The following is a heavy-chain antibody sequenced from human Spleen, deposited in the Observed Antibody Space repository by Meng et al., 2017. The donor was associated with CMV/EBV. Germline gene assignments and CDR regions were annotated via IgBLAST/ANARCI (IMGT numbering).Heavy chain of an antibody. CDR3: ATGERAYCGGDCYFSRWFDP. J-gene: IGHJ5*02. CDR1: SDHV. V-gene: IGHV1-69*10. Sequence: SDHVINWVRQDPGQGIEWMGGITIIVGFISYAQNFEGRVRITADRSTSTTYMEVNSLGYEDTAVYYCATGERAYCGGDCYFSRWFDPWGQGTLVTVSS. CDR2: ITIIVGFI. D-gene: IGHD2-21*01.